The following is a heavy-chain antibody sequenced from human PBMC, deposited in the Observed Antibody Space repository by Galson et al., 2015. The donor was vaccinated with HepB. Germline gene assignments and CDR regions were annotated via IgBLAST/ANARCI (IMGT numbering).Heavy chain of an antibody. D-gene: IGHD3-10*01. Sequence: SLRLSCAXPGFTFXXYSXIXVRQAXXKGLEXXSXISSSGNTIYXADSVKGRFTISRDNAKKSLFLQMNSLRDEDTAVYYCARSLYSWEFPGALIDYWGQG. CDR3: ARSLYSWEFPGALIDY. CDR2: ISSSGNTI. CDR1: GFTFXXYS. V-gene: IGHV3-48*02. J-gene: IGHJ4*02.